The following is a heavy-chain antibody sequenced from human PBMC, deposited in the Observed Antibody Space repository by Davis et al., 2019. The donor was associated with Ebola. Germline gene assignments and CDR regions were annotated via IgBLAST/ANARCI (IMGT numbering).Heavy chain of an antibody. D-gene: IGHD2-15*01. V-gene: IGHV1-69*02. CDR2: IIPILGIA. J-gene: IGHJ4*02. Sequence: AASVKVSCKASGGTFSSYTISWVRQAPGQGLEWMGRIIPILGIANYAQKFQGRVTITADESTSTAYMELSSLRSEDTAVYYCARGWPTGYYFDYWGQGTLVTVSS. CDR3: ARGWPTGYYFDY. CDR1: GGTFSSYT.